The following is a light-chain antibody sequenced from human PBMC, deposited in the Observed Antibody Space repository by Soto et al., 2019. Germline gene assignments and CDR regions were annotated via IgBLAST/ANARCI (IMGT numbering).Light chain of an antibody. CDR3: QQIYSAPLT. CDR1: QSITTY. Sequence: DIQMTQSPSSLSASVGDRVTITCRASQSITTYLNWYRQKPGKAPKLLIYAASSLQSGVPSRFSGSGSETEFTLSISSLQPEDFVTYFCQQIYSAPLTFGGGTKAEIK. J-gene: IGKJ4*01. CDR2: AAS. V-gene: IGKV1-39*01.